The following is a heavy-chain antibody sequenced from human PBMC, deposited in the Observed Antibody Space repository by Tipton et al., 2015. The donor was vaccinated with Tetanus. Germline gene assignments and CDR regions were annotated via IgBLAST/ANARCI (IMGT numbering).Heavy chain of an antibody. V-gene: IGHV4-31*06. D-gene: IGHD6-6*01. Sequence: TLSLTCSVSGGSISGSNYFWNWIRQQPGKGPEWIGYIYYSGTTHYNPSLKSRVTISVDTSKNQFSLKLTSVTAADTAVCAIDQGGGRVVRLNWFDPWGQGTLVTVSS. CDR1: GGSISGSNYF. J-gene: IGHJ5*02. CDR3: DQGGGRVVRLNWFDP. CDR2: IYYSGTT.